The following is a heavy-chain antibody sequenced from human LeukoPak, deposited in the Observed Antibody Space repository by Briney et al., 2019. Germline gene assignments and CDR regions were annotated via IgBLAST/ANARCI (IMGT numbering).Heavy chain of an antibody. CDR3: ARWGGAVASYYYGMDV. CDR2: ISGSSAYM. Sequence: GGSLRLSCAASGFTFSSYSMNWVRQAPGKGLEWVSSISGSSAYMFYADSVKGRFTISRDNSKNTLYLQMNSLRAEDTAVYYCARWGGAVASYYYGMDVWGKGTTVTVSS. V-gene: IGHV3-21*01. CDR1: GFTFSSYS. D-gene: IGHD6-19*01. J-gene: IGHJ6*04.